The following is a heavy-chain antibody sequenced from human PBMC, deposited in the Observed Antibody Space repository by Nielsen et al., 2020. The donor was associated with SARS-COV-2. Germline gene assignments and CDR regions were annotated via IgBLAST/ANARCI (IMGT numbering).Heavy chain of an antibody. Sequence: GESLKISCAASGFTFSSYGMHWVRQAPGKGLEWVAVIWYDGSNKYYADSVKGRFTISRDNSKNTLYLQMNSLRAEDTAVYYCARAAAGTSSMDYWGQGTLVTVSS. CDR3: ARAAAGTSSMDY. D-gene: IGHD6-13*01. CDR2: IWYDGSNK. V-gene: IGHV3-33*01. CDR1: GFTFSSYG. J-gene: IGHJ4*02.